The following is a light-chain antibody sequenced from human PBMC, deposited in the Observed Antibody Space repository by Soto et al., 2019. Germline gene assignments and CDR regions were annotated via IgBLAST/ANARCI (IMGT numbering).Light chain of an antibody. CDR1: ESISSTF. CDR2: GAS. J-gene: IGKJ1*01. CDR3: QQSHSTPWT. V-gene: IGKV3-20*01. Sequence: EIVLTQSPGTLSLSPGERATLSCRASESISSTFLAWYQQRPGQAPRLLIYGASSRATGIPDRFSGSGSGTDFTLTIASLQPEDFATYYCQQSHSTPWTFGQGTKVDIK.